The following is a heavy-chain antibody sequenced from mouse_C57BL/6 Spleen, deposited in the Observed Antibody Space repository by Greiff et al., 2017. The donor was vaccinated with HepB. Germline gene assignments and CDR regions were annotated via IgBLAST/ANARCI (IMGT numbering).Heavy chain of an antibody. Sequence: VQLQQSGPELVKPGASVKIPCKASGYTFTDYNMDWVKQSHGKSLEWIGDINPNNGGTIYNQKFKGKATLTVDKSSSTAYMELRSLTSEDTAVYYCATRYYGSSIYFDYWGQGTTLTVSS. J-gene: IGHJ2*01. CDR2: INPNNGGT. CDR3: ATRYYGSSIYFDY. CDR1: GYTFTDYN. V-gene: IGHV1-18*01. D-gene: IGHD1-1*01.